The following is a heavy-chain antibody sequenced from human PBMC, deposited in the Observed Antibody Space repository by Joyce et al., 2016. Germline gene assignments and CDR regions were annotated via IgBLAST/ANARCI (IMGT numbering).Heavy chain of an antibody. J-gene: IGHJ4*02. Sequence: EVQLVESGGGSAQPGGSLRLSCAASGFTFRRSWMSWVRQAPGKGLEWVASIKEDGSSKYYVDSVKGRFTISKDNAENSLYLQMSSLRAEDTAVYYCASFFNGWGQGTLVTVSS. CDR1: GFTFRRSW. CDR2: IKEDGSSK. V-gene: IGHV3-7*01. D-gene: IGHD2-8*01. CDR3: ASFFNG.